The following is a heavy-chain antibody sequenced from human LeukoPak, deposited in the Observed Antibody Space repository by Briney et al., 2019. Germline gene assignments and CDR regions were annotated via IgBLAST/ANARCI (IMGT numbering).Heavy chain of an antibody. Sequence: GASVTVSCKASGYTFTSYYMHWVRQAPGQGLEWMGIINPSGGSTSYAQKFQGRVTMTRDTSTSTVYMELSSLRSEDTAVYYCARDLGYDSSGYWDYYYYYGMDVWGQGTTVTVSS. CDR1: GYTFTSYY. V-gene: IGHV1-46*01. CDR2: INPSGGST. D-gene: IGHD3-22*01. J-gene: IGHJ6*02. CDR3: ARDLGYDSSGYWDYYYYYGMDV.